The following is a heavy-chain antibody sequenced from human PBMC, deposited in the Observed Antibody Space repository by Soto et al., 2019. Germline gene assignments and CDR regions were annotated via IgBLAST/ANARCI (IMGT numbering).Heavy chain of an antibody. D-gene: IGHD3-10*01. CDR2: ITPVFGTP. J-gene: IGHJ6*02. V-gene: IGHV1-69*06. Sequence: SVKVSCKVSGGTFSSYRFSWVRQAPGEGLEWMGGITPVFGTPDYEQKFQGRVTVTADRSTNTANMELSRQTAEDTAAGYCGRYLPSLDVRSYCMDVWGQGTTVTVSS. CDR3: GRYLPSLDVRSYCMDV. CDR1: GGTFSSYR.